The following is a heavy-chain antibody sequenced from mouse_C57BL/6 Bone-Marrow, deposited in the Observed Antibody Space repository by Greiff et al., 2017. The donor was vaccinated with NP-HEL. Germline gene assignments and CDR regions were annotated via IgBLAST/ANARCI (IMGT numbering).Heavy chain of an antibody. Sequence: VQLQQSGAELVRPGASVKLSCTASGFNIKDDYMHWVKQRPEQGLEWIGWIDPENGDTEYASKFQGKATITADTSSNTAYLQLSSLTSEDTAVYYSTTTYYSNYYAMDDWGQGTSVTVSS. V-gene: IGHV14-4*01. CDR3: TTTYYSNYYAMDD. J-gene: IGHJ4*01. CDR2: IDPENGDT. D-gene: IGHD2-5*01. CDR1: GFNIKDDY.